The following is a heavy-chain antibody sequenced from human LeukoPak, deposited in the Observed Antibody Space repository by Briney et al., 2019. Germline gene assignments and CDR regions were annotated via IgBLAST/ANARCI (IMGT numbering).Heavy chain of an antibody. CDR2: IIPILGIA. D-gene: IGHD2-15*01. Sequence: GASVKVSCKASGGTFSSYAISWVRQAPGQGLEWMGRIIPILGIANYAQKFQGRVTITADKSTSTAYMELSSLRSEDTAVYYCARDPGEYCSGGSCPGEYYFDHWGQGTLVTVSS. CDR1: GGTFSSYA. V-gene: IGHV1-69*04. J-gene: IGHJ4*02. CDR3: ARDPGEYCSGGSCPGEYYFDH.